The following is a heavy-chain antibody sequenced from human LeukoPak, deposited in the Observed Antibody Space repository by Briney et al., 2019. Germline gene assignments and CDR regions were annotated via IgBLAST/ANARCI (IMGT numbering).Heavy chain of an antibody. Sequence: SETLSLTCTVSGGSISSGDYYWSWIRQPPGKGLEWIGYIYYSGSTYYNPSLKSRVTISVDTSKNQFSLRLSSVTAADTAVYYCVMITFGGVIVTWGQGTLVTVSS. CDR3: VMITFGGVIVT. J-gene: IGHJ5*02. D-gene: IGHD3-16*02. CDR2: IYYSGST. V-gene: IGHV4-30-4*01. CDR1: GGSISSGDYY.